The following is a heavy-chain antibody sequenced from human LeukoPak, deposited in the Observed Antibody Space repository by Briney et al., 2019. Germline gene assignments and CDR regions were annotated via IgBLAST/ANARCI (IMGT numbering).Heavy chain of an antibody. Sequence: PGGSLRLSCAASGFTVSSNYMSWVRQAPGKGLERVSVIYSGGSTYYADSVKGRFTISRDNSKNTLYLQMNSLRAEDTAVYYCARERQYYYDSSGYFDYWGQGTLVTVSS. D-gene: IGHD3-22*01. J-gene: IGHJ4*02. CDR1: GFTVSSNY. CDR2: IYSGGST. V-gene: IGHV3-53*01. CDR3: ARERQYYYDSSGYFDY.